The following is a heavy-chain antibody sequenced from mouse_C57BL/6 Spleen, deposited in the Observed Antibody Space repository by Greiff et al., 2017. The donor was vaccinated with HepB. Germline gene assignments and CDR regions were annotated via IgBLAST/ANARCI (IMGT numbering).Heavy chain of an antibody. CDR1: GYTFTDYY. CDR3: ARGTSKGFAY. V-gene: IGHV1-19*01. D-gene: IGHD1-3*01. CDR2: INPYNGGT. J-gene: IGHJ3*01. Sequence: EVQLQESGPVLVKPGASVKMSCKASGYTFTDYYVNWVKQSHGKSLEWIGVINPYNGGTSYNQKFKGKATLTVDKSSSTAYMELNSLTSEDSAVYYCARGTSKGFAYWGQGTLVTVSA.